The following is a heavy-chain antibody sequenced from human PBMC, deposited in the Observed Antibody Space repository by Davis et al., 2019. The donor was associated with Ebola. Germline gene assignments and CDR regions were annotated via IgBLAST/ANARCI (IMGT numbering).Heavy chain of an antibody. CDR2: INHSGST. V-gene: IGHV4-34*01. Sequence: PSETLSLTCAVYGGSFSGYYWSWIRQPPGKGLEWIGEINHSGSTNYNPSLKSRVTISVDTSKNQFSLKLSSVTAADTAVYYCARGNGLRDYGDLYYYYYGMDVWGQGTTVTVSS. J-gene: IGHJ6*02. CDR1: GGSFSGYY. D-gene: IGHD4-17*01. CDR3: ARGNGLRDYGDLYYYYYGMDV.